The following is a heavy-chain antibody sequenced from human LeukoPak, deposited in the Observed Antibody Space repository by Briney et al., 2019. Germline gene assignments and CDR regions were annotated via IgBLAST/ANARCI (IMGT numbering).Heavy chain of an antibody. Sequence: ASVKVSCKASGGTSSSYAISWVRQAPGQGLEWMGGIIPIFGTANYAQKFQGRVTITADESTSTAYMELSNLRSEDTAVYYCTRPNSSTSGVYFDYWGQGTLVTVSS. J-gene: IGHJ4*02. V-gene: IGHV1-69*13. CDR3: TRPNSSTSGVYFDY. D-gene: IGHD6-6*01. CDR1: GGTSSSYA. CDR2: IIPIFGTA.